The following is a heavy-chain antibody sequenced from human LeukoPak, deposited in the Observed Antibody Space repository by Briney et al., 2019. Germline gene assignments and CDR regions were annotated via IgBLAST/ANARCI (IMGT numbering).Heavy chain of an antibody. Sequence: SETLSLTCTVSGHSISSGYYWGWIRQSPGKGLEWIAEISQNGDSNYNMSLKSRVTISLDKSKNQVSLKLNSVTAADTAVYYCARALGAFDIWGQGTMVTVSS. J-gene: IGHJ3*02. CDR2: ISQNGDS. V-gene: IGHV4-38-2*02. CDR3: ARALGAFDI. CDR1: GHSISSGYY.